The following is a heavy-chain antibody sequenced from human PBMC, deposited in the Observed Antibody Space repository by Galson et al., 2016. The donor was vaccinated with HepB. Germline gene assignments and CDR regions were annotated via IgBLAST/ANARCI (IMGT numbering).Heavy chain of an antibody. D-gene: IGHD2-15*01. CDR1: GFNYDNYA. CDR2: ISWNSGRV. J-gene: IGHJ6*02. V-gene: IGHV3-9*01. CDR3: AKETVSRWQLLRTFYGMDV. Sequence: SLRLSCAASGFNYDNYAMHWVRQAPGKGLEWVSGISWNSGRVGYVDSVKGRFTISRDNAKNSLYLQMNSLRPEDTAMYYCAKETVSRWQLLRTFYGMDVWGQGTTVTVSS.